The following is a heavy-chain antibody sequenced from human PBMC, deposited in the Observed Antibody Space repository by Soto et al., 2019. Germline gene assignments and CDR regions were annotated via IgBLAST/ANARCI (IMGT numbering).Heavy chain of an antibody. D-gene: IGHD3-22*01. CDR2: IKHDGNEK. Sequence: PGGSLRLSCAATGFMFGTYWMSRVRQAPGKGLEWVANIKHDGNEKYYADSVKGRFTVSRDNVKNFLHLQMSSLRGDDTGVYFCVRATLSWGHYYFRGLDVWGQGTTVTVSS. CDR3: VRATLSWGHYYFRGLDV. CDR1: GFMFGTYW. J-gene: IGHJ6*02. V-gene: IGHV3-7*01.